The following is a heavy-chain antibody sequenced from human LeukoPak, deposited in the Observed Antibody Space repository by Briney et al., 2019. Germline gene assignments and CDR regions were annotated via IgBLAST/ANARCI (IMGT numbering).Heavy chain of an antibody. CDR3: ASSADTSSWCFDY. D-gene: IGHD6-13*01. J-gene: IGHJ4*02. Sequence: SETLSLTCAVYDGSFSFYYWSWIHQSPGKGLEWIGEINHHGSTKYNPSLKSRVTISVDKSKNQFSLKLSSVTAADTAVYYCASSADTSSWCFDYWGQGTLVTVSS. CDR1: DGSFSFYY. CDR2: INHHGST. V-gene: IGHV4-34*01.